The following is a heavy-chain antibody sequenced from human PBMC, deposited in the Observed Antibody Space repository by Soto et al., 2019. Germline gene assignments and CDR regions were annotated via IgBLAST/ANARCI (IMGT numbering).Heavy chain of an antibody. V-gene: IGHV2-5*02. CDR2: IYWDDDK. Sequence: QITLKESGPTLVKPTQTLTLTCTFSGVSLTTSGVGVGWIRQPPGKALEWLALIYWDDDKRYRPSLKSSVTITKDTSTNQVVLTMTNMDPVDTDTYYCAHRLVGTGTKWWFDPWGQGTLVTVSS. D-gene: IGHD1-7*01. J-gene: IGHJ5*02. CDR3: AHRLVGTGTKWWFDP. CDR1: GVSLTTSGVG.